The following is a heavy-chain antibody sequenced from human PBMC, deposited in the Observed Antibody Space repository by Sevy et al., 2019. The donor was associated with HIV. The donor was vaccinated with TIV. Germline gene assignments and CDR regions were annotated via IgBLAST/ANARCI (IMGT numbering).Heavy chain of an antibody. CDR3: ARDCSSTTCLWGLDV. CDR1: GFTFSNYW. CDR2: IKRDGSEK. J-gene: IGHJ6*02. Sequence: GESLKISCAASGFTFSNYWMSWVRQAPGKGLEWVAHIKRDGSEKYYVDSVKGRFTISRDNAQNSLYLQMNSLRAEDTAVYYCARDCSSTTCLWGLDVWGQRTTVTVSS. D-gene: IGHD2-2*01. V-gene: IGHV3-7*03.